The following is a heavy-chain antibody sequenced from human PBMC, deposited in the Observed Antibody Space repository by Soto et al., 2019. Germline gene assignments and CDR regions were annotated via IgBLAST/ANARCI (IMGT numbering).Heavy chain of an antibody. CDR3: ARESSAVAGSRAPSYGMDV. CDR2: ISAYNGNT. V-gene: IGHV1-18*04. J-gene: IGHJ6*02. D-gene: IGHD6-19*01. Sequence: VKVSCKASVYTFTSYGISWVRQAPGQGLEWMGWISAYNGNTNYAQKLQGRVTMTTDTSTSTAYMELRSLRSDDTAVYYCARESSAVAGSRAPSYGMDVWGQGTTVTVSS. CDR1: VYTFTSYG.